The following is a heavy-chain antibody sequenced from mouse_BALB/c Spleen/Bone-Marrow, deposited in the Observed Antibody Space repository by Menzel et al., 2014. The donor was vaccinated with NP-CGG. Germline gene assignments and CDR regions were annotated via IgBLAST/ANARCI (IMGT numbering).Heavy chain of an antibody. V-gene: IGHV5-6-3*01. Sequence: EVKVVESGGGLVQPGGSLKLSCAASGFTFSSYGTSWVRQTPDKRLELVATINSNGGSTYYPDSVKGRFTISRDNAKNTLYLQMSSLKSEDTAMYYCARDYYGSSDYWGQGTTLTVSS. CDR1: GFTFSSYG. CDR2: INSNGGST. CDR3: ARDYYGSSDY. D-gene: IGHD1-1*01. J-gene: IGHJ2*01.